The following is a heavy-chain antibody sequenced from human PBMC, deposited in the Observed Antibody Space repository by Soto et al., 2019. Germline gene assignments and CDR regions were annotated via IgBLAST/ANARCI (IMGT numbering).Heavy chain of an antibody. J-gene: IGHJ4*02. CDR2: ISYSGST. CDR3: NSLKTEDTAVYYCTTEFTNYYDSSGYFDY. V-gene: IGHV4-39*07. D-gene: IGHD3-22*01. CDR1: GGSISSDSYY. Sequence: SETLSLTCTVSGGSISSDSYYWGWIRQSPEKGLEWIASISYSGSTYYNPSLKSRVTISVDRSKNQFSLKLSSVSSVFRLYLQMNSLKTEDTAVYYCTTEFTNYYDSSGYFDYWGQGTLVTVSS.